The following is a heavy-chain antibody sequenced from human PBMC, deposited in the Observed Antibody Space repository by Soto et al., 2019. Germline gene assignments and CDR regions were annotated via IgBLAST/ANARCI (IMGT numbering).Heavy chain of an antibody. Sequence: PGGSLRLSCAASGFTFSDYYMSWIRQAPGKGLEWVSYISSSGSTIYYADSVKGRFTISRDNAKNSLYLQMNSLRAEDTAVYYCARANYDFWSGPLPLYFDYWGQGTLVTVSS. J-gene: IGHJ4*02. D-gene: IGHD3-3*01. CDR3: ARANYDFWSGPLPLYFDY. CDR2: ISSSGSTI. CDR1: GFTFSDYY. V-gene: IGHV3-11*01.